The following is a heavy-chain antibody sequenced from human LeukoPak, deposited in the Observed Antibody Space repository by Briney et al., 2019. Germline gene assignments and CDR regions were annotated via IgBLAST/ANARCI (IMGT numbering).Heavy chain of an antibody. J-gene: IGHJ3*02. CDR2: IRYDGSNK. CDR1: GLTFSSYG. Sequence: PGGSLRLSCAASGLTFSSYGMHWVRQAPGKGLEWVAFIRYDGSNKYYADSVKGRFTISRDNSKNTLYLLMNSLRAEDTAVYYCAKDAVYSSSWYLESALDTWGQGTVVIVSS. V-gene: IGHV3-30*02. CDR3: AKDAVYSSSWYLESALDT. D-gene: IGHD6-13*01.